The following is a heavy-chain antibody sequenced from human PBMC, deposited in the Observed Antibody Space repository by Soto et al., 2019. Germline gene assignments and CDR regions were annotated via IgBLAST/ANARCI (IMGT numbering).Heavy chain of an antibody. CDR2: IRGSGGST. D-gene: IGHD5-12*01. V-gene: IGHV3-23*01. CDR3: AKDPVEMATTY. CDR1: GFTFSSYA. J-gene: IGHJ4*02. Sequence: GGALRLSCAASGFTFSSYAISWVRQAPGKGLEWVSAIRGSGGSTCYADSVKGRFTIARDNSKNTLYLQMNSLRAEDTAVYYCAKDPVEMATTYWGQGTLVTVSS.